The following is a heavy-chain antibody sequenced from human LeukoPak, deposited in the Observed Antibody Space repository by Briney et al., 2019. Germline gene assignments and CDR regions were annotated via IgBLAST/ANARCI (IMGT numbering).Heavy chain of an antibody. CDR2: IWYDGSNK. CDR3: ARLGSGWSFDY. V-gene: IGHV3-33*01. D-gene: IGHD6-19*01. CDR1: GFTFSSYG. J-gene: IGHJ4*02. Sequence: PGGSLRFSCATSGFTFSSYGIDWVRQAPGKGLEWVAVIWYDGSNKYYADSVKGRFTISRDQSKNTAYLQMNSLRVEDTAVYYCARLGSGWSFDYWGQGALVTVSS.